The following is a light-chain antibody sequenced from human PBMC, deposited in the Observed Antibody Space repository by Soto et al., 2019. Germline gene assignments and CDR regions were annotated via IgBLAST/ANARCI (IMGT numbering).Light chain of an antibody. V-gene: IGKV1-39*01. CDR1: ESISTY. CDR2: AAS. J-gene: IGKJ4*01. CDR3: QHGYSTPLT. Sequence: SASVGERVTITCRASESISTYLHWYQQKPGKAPNLLIYAASTLQSGVPSRFSGSGSGTDFTLTISSLQPEDFATYFCQHGYSTPLTFGGGTKVDIK.